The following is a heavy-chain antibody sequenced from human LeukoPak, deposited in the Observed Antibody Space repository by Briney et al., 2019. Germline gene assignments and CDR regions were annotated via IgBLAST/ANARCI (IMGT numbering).Heavy chain of an antibody. J-gene: IGHJ6*02. CDR3: ARGMVRNNYYYYYGLDV. CDR2: ISGSGGST. V-gene: IGHV3-23*01. D-gene: IGHD3-10*01. Sequence: GGSLRLSCAAAGFTFSSYAMSWVRQAPGKGLEWVSAISGSGGSTYYADSVKGRFTISRDNSKNTLYLQMNSLRAEDTAVYYCARGMVRNNYYYYYGLDVWGQGTTVTVSS. CDR1: GFTFSSYA.